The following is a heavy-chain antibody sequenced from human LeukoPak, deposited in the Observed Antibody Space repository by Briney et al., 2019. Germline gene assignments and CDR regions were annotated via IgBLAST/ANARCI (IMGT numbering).Heavy chain of an antibody. CDR1: GLTFRSYG. J-gene: IGHJ4*02. V-gene: IGHV3-33*01. D-gene: IGHD3-10*01. CDR3: ASGYGSADYYFDY. CDR2: VWYDGSNK. Sequence: GGSLRLSCAASGLTFRSYGMHWVRQAPGKGLEWVAVVWYDGSNKYYADSVKGRFTISRANSKNTLYLQMNSLRAEDTAVYYCASGYGSADYYFDYWGQGTLVTVSS.